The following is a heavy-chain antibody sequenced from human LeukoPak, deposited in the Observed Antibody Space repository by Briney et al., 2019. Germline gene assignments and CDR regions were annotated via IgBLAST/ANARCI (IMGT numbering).Heavy chain of an antibody. D-gene: IGHD1-26*01. CDR3: AREVTWELPSYYYYYMDV. Sequence: SETLSLTCTVSGGSISSYYWSWIRQPPGKGLEWIGYIYYSGSTNYNPSLKSRVTISVDTSKNQFSLKLSSVTAADTAVYYCAREVTWELPSYYYYYMDVWGKGTTVTVSS. V-gene: IGHV4-59*01. CDR1: GGSISSYY. CDR2: IYYSGST. J-gene: IGHJ6*03.